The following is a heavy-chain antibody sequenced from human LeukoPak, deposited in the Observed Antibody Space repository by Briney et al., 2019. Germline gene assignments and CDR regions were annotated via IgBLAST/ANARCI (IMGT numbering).Heavy chain of an antibody. D-gene: IGHD6-13*01. Sequence: PSETLSLTCTVSGGSISSYYWSWIRQPAGKGLEWIGHIYNSGSTNYNPSLKGRVTMSVATSKNQFSLHLSSVTAADTAVYYCARSAFLVTAPGLYYFDYWGQGTVVAVSS. CDR1: GGSISSYY. V-gene: IGHV4-4*07. CDR2: IYNSGST. J-gene: IGHJ4*02. CDR3: ARSAFLVTAPGLYYFDY.